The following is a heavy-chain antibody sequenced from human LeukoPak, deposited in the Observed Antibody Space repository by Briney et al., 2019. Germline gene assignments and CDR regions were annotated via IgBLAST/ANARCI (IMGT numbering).Heavy chain of an antibody. J-gene: IGHJ4*02. CDR3: VRDGDDYNFDY. Sequence: GGSLRLSCAASGFTFRDYWMHWVRQAPGKGLVWVSRVKGDGSFTDYADSVKGRFTISRDNAKNTLYLQMYSLRAEDTAAYYCVRDGDDYNFDYWGQGSLVTVSS. V-gene: IGHV3-74*01. CDR1: GFTFRDYW. D-gene: IGHD5-24*01. CDR2: VKGDGSFT.